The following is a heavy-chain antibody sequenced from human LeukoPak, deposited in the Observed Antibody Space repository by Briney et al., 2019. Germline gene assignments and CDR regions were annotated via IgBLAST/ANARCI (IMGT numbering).Heavy chain of an antibody. Sequence: KPGGSLRLSCAASGFTFSNAWMSWVRQAPGKGLEWVGRIKSRTDGGTTDYAAPVKGKFTISRDDSKNTLYLQMNSLNTEDTAVYYCTTPYYYGSGTITPIHYFDYWGQGTLVTVSS. CDR2: IKSRTDGGTT. CDR3: TTPYYYGSGTITPIHYFDY. J-gene: IGHJ4*02. V-gene: IGHV3-15*01. D-gene: IGHD3-10*01. CDR1: GFTFSNAW.